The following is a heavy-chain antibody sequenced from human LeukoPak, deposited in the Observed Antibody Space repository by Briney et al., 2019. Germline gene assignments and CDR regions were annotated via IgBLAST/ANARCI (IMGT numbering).Heavy chain of an antibody. J-gene: IGHJ4*02. CDR3: AKDLRIGTTNSYYYDY. CDR2: ISDSGTSA. D-gene: IGHD1-14*01. CDR1: GFTFSSYA. Sequence: GGSLRLSCAASGFTFSSYAMSWVRQAPGKGLEWVSAISDSGTSADFADSVKGRFTLSRDNSKNTLYLQMNRLRAEDTAVYYCAKDLRIGTTNSYYYDYWGQGTLVTVSS. V-gene: IGHV3-23*01.